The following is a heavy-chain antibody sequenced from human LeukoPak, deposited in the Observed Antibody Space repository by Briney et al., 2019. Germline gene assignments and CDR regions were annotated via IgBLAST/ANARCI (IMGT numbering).Heavy chain of an antibody. J-gene: IGHJ4*02. CDR3: ARDSPGYGGYSY. CDR2: ISHDGSNK. Sequence: PGGSLRLSCAASGFTFSNYGMHWVRQAPGKGLEWVAVISHDGSNKYYADSVKGRFTISRDNSKNTLYLQMNSLRAEDTAVYYCARDSPGYGGYSYWGQGTLVTVSS. V-gene: IGHV3-30*03. D-gene: IGHD5-12*01. CDR1: GFTFSNYG.